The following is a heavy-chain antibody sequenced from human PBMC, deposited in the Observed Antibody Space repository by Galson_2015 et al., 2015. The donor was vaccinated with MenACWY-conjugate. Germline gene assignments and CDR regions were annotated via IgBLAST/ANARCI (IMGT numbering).Heavy chain of an antibody. Sequence: QSGAEVKKPGESLQISCKGSGYSFSSYWIGWVHQMPGKGLEWMGIIDPGDSDTRYSPSFQGQVTISADKSISTAYLQWSSLKASDTAIYYCARGYIAKGLSSYWGQGTLVTVSS. V-gene: IGHV5-51*03. CDR1: GYSFSSYW. CDR3: ARGYIAKGLSSY. CDR2: IDPGDSDT. J-gene: IGHJ4*02. D-gene: IGHD5-12*01.